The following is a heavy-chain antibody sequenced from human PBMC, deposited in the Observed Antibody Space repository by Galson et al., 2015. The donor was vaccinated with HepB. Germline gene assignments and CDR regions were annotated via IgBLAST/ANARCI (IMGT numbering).Heavy chain of an antibody. CDR3: ASCAMIGGVIGAFDV. D-gene: IGHD3-10*01. V-gene: IGHV3-66*01. CDR2: IYTGGAT. Sequence: QAPGKGLEWVFVIYTGGATSYGDSVKGRFTISRDNSENTVYLQMNSLRVEDTAVYYCASCAMIGGVIGAFDVWGQGTMVTVSS. J-gene: IGHJ3*01.